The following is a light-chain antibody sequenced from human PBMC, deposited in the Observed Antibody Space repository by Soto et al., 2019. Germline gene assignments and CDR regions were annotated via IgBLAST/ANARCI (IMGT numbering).Light chain of an antibody. V-gene: IGKV1-27*01. Sequence: DIQMTQSPSSLSASVGDRVTITCRASQAISNYLAWYQQNPGKVPKLLIYAASTLQSGVPSRFSGSRSGPHFTLPISSLQPENVATYYCQKYNRAPFTFGPGTKLDLK. CDR1: QAISNY. J-gene: IGKJ3*01. CDR3: QKYNRAPFT. CDR2: AAS.